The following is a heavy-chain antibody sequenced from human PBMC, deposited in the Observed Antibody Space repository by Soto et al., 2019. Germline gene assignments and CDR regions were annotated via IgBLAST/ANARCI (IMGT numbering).Heavy chain of an antibody. CDR1: GFTFSSYW. D-gene: IGHD3-22*01. CDR2: IKQDEREK. CDR3: ARDSGTDYDSSGAFDF. J-gene: IGHJ4*02. Sequence: PGGALRLSCVASGFTFSSYWMSWVRQAPWKGLEWVTNIKQDEREKNYVDSVKGRFTISRDNAKNSLYLEMDSLRVEDTAVYYCARDSGTDYDSSGAFDFWGQGTLVTVSS. V-gene: IGHV3-7*04.